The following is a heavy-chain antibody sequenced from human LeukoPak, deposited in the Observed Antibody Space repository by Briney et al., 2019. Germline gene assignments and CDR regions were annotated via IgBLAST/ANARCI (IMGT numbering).Heavy chain of an antibody. D-gene: IGHD3-10*01. CDR2: IWYDGSNK. Sequence: PGGSLRLSCAASGFTFSSYGMHWVRQAPGKGLEWVAVIWYDGSNKYYADPVKGRFTISRDNSKNTLYLQMNSLRAEDTAVYYCARAGFSSGSGSYYFDYWGQGTLVTVSS. J-gene: IGHJ4*02. V-gene: IGHV3-33*01. CDR1: GFTFSSYG. CDR3: ARAGFSSGSGSYYFDY.